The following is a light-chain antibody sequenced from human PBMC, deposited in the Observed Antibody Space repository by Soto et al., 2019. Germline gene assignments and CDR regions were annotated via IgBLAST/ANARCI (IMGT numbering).Light chain of an antibody. V-gene: IGKV1-5*03. Sequence: DIQMTQSPSTLSASVGDRVTITCRASQSISSWLAWYQQKPGKAPKVLIYKASILEGGVPPRFSGSGSGTESTLTISSLQPDDSATYYCQQYSSYWTFGQGTKVEIK. CDR2: KAS. J-gene: IGKJ1*01. CDR1: QSISSW. CDR3: QQYSSYWT.